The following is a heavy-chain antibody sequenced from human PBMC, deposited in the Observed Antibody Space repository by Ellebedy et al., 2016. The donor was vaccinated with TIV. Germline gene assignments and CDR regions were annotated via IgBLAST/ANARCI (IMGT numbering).Heavy chain of an antibody. J-gene: IGHJ4*02. CDR3: AREQSMVQGGMDY. Sequence: GGSLRLSCAASGFTFSSYWMHWVRQAPGKGLVWVSRINSDGSSTSYADSVKGRFTISRDNSKNTLYLQMNSLRAEDTAVYYCAREQSMVQGGMDYWGQGTLVTVSS. D-gene: IGHD3-10*01. CDR2: INSDGSST. V-gene: IGHV3-74*01. CDR1: GFTFSSYW.